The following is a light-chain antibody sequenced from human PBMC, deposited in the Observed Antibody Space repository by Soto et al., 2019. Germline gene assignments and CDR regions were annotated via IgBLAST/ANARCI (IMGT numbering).Light chain of an antibody. Sequence: DIQMTQSPSSLSASVGDRVTITCQASQDISNYLNSYQQKPGKAPKLLIYDASNLETGVPSRFSGSGSGTDFTFTISSLQPEDIATYYCQQYDNLLMYTFGQGTKLEIK. CDR3: QQYDNLLMYT. J-gene: IGKJ2*01. CDR2: DAS. CDR1: QDISNY. V-gene: IGKV1-33*01.